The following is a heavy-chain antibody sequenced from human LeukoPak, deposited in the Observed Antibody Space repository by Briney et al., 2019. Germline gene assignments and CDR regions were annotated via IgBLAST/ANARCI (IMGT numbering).Heavy chain of an antibody. Sequence: GGSLRLSCAASGPTLSSYMNWVRQAPGKGLEWVSSISSTSSYIYYADSVKGRFTISRDNAKNSLYLQMNSLRAEDTGVYYCTRGGSGYSSSWSAFDYWGQGTLVTVSS. J-gene: IGHJ4*02. V-gene: IGHV3-21*01. CDR1: GPTLSSY. CDR3: TRGGSGYSSSWSAFDY. D-gene: IGHD6-13*01. CDR2: ISSTSSYI.